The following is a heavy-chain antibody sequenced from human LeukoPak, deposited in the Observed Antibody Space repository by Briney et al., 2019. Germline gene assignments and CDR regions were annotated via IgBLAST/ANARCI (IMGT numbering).Heavy chain of an antibody. CDR2: ITGDGSDT. CDR1: GFTFSSHAYA. V-gene: IGHV3-23*01. J-gene: IGHJ1*01. Sequence: GSLRLSCAASGFTFSSHAYAMSWVRQAPGKGLEWVSAITGDGSDTYYANSVKGRFTISRDDSKNTLHLQMNSLRAEDTAVYYCAKAVRYSTTWAAEYFHDWGQGTRVTVSS. CDR3: AKAVRYSTTWAAEYFHD. D-gene: IGHD6-13*01.